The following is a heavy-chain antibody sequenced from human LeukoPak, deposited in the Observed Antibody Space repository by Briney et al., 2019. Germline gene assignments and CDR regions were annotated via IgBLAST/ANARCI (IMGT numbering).Heavy chain of an antibody. J-gene: IGHJ4*02. CDR2: ISGSGGST. CDR1: GFTFSSYA. V-gene: IGHV3-23*01. D-gene: IGHD3-10*01. CDR3: AKDRILWFGELFYFDY. Sequence: PGGSLRLSCAASGFTFSSYAMSWVRQAPGKGLEWVSAISGSGGSTYYADSVKGRFTISRDNSNNTLYLQMNSLRAEDTAVYYCAKDRILWFGELFYFDYWGQGTLVTVSS.